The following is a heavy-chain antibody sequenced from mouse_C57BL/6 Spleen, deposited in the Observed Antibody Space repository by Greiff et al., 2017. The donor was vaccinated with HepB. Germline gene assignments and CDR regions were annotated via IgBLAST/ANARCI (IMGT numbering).Heavy chain of an antibody. CDR3: AREGDGLDY. D-gene: IGHD2-3*01. Sequence: EVKLMESGPGLVKPSQSLSLTCSVTGYSITSGYYWNWIRQFPGNKLEWMGYISYDGSNNYNPSLKNRISITRDTSKNQFFLKLNSVTTEDTATYYCAREGDGLDYWGQGTTLTVSS. CDR2: ISYDGSN. J-gene: IGHJ2*01. CDR1: GYSITSGYY. V-gene: IGHV3-6*01.